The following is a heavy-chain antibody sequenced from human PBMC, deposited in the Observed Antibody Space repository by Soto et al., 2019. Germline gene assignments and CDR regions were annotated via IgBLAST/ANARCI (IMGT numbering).Heavy chain of an antibody. D-gene: IGHD5-18*01. J-gene: IGHJ6*02. Sequence: QVQLQESGPGLVKPSDTLSLTCAVSGYSISSSHWWGWIRQPPGKGLEWIGYIYYSVSTYYNPSLKSRVTMSVDTSKNQFSLKVSSVTAVDTAVYYCARSYRDYGMDVWGQGTTVTVSS. CDR2: IYYSVST. CDR3: ARSYRDYGMDV. V-gene: IGHV4-28*01. CDR1: GYSISSSHW.